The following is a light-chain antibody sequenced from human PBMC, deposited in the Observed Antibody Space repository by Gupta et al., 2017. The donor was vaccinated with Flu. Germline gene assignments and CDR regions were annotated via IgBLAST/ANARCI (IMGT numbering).Light chain of an antibody. CDR1: SSNIGVGFD. CDR2: GNK. Sequence: QSELTQPPSGSGAPGQRCTISCTGSSSNIGVGFDVHWYHHLPGTAPQLLIYGNKNRPSGVPDRFSGSKSGTSASLAITGLQAEDEADYYCQSYDRSLGGVVFGGGTKLTVL. V-gene: IGLV1-40*01. J-gene: IGLJ2*01. CDR3: QSYDRSLGGVV.